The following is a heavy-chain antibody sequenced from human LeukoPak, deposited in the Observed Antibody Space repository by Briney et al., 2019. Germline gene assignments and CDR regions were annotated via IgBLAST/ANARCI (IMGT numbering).Heavy chain of an antibody. Sequence: PGGSLRLSCAAYGFTVSSNYMSWVRQAPVKGLEWVTVIYSGGSTYYADSVKGRFTISRDNSKNTLYLQMNSLRAEDTAVYYCARQPYYYDSSGYYVSWFDPWGQGTLVTVSS. J-gene: IGHJ5*02. CDR2: IYSGGST. CDR1: GFTVSSNY. D-gene: IGHD3-22*01. V-gene: IGHV3-53*01. CDR3: ARQPYYYDSSGYYVSWFDP.